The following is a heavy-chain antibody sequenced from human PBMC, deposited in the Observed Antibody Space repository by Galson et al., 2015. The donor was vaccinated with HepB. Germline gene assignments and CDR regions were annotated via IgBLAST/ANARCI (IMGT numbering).Heavy chain of an antibody. CDR3: ARGGLYYFSSGRYGQT. J-gene: IGHJ5*02. Sequence: SLRLSCAASGFTVSSNYMSWVRQAPGKGLEWVSVIYSGGSTYYADSVKGRFTISRHNSKNTLYLQMNSLRAEDTAVYYCARGGLYYFSSGRYGQTWGQGTLVTVSS. CDR1: GFTVSSNY. V-gene: IGHV3-53*04. D-gene: IGHD3-10*01. CDR2: IYSGGST.